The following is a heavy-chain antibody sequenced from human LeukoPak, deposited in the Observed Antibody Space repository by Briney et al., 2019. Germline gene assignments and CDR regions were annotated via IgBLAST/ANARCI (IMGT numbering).Heavy chain of an antibody. CDR2: ISYDGSNK. D-gene: IGHD6-6*01. J-gene: IGHJ6*02. CDR1: GFTFSSYG. V-gene: IGHV3-30*18. Sequence: GGSLRLSCAASGFTFSSYGMHWVRQAPGKGLERVAVISYDGSNKYYADSVKGRFTISRDNSKNTLYLQMNSLRAEDTAVYYCAKDRRAARTKDYYYYGMDVWGQGTTVTVSS. CDR3: AKDRRAARTKDYYYYGMDV.